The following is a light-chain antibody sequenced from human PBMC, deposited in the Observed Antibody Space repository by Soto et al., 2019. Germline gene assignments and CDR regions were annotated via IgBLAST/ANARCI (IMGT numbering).Light chain of an antibody. CDR1: SRDVGGYNY. J-gene: IGLJ3*02. CDR2: EVN. V-gene: IGLV2-14*01. CDR3: TSYTSSNTLV. Sequence: QSAPTQPASVSGSPGQSITISCTGTSRDVGGYNYVSWYQHHPGKAPKLVIYEVNNRPSGISDRFSGSKSGNTASLTISGLQAEDEADYYCTSYTSSNTLVFGGGTKLTVL.